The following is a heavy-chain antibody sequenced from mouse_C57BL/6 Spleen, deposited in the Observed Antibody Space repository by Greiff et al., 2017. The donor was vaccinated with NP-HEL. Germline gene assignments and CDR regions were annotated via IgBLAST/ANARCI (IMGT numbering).Heavy chain of an antibody. V-gene: IGHV1-19*01. D-gene: IGHD2-3*01. Sequence: EVQLQQSGPVLVKPGASVKMSCKASGYTFTDYYMNWVKQSHGKSLEWIGAINPYNGGTSYNQKFKGKATLTVDKSSSTAYMELNSLTSEDSAVYYWARSYDGYYDYAMDYWGKGTSVHVSS. CDR3: ARSYDGYYDYAMDY. CDR1: GYTFTDYY. CDR2: INPYNGGT. J-gene: IGHJ4*01.